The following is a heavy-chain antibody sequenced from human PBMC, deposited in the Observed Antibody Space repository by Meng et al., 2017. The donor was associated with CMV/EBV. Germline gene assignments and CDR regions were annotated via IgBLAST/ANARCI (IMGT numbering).Heavy chain of an antibody. V-gene: IGHV3-21*01. J-gene: IGHJ6*02. D-gene: IGHD3-3*01. CDR2: ISSSSSYI. CDR1: GFTFSSYS. Sequence: GGSLRLSCAASGFTFSSYSMNWVRQAPGKGLEWVSSISSSSSYIYYADSVKGRFTISRDNAKNSLYLQMNSLRAEDTAVYYCARQIFGAVRGMDVWGQGTTVTVSS. CDR3: ARQIFGAVRGMDV.